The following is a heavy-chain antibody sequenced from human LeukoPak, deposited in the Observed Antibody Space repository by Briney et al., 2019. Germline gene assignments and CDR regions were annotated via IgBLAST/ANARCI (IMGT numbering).Heavy chain of an antibody. CDR3: ARVTGYMIEDYFDY. J-gene: IGHJ4*02. CDR1: GYSISSGYY. Sequence: SETLSLTCTVSGYSISSGYYWGWTRQPPGEGLEWIGSIYHSVSTFYNPSLKSRVTISVDTSKNQFSLKLRSVTAEDTAVYYCARVTGYMIEDYFDYWGQGTLVTVSS. V-gene: IGHV4-38-2*02. CDR2: IYHSVST. D-gene: IGHD3-22*01.